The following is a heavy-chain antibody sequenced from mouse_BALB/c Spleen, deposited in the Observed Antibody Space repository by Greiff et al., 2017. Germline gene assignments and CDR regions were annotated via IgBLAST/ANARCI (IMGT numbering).Heavy chain of an antibody. Sequence: VKVVESGPGLVAPSQSLSITCTVSGFSLTSYGVHWVRQPPGKGLEWLGVIWAGGSTNYNSALMSRLSISKDNSKSQVFLKMNSLQTDDTAMYYCARVLGRGGYFDVWGAGTTVTVSS. CDR1: GFSLTSYG. V-gene: IGHV2-9*02. J-gene: IGHJ1*01. CDR3: ARVLGRGGYFDV. CDR2: IWAGGST. D-gene: IGHD4-1*01.